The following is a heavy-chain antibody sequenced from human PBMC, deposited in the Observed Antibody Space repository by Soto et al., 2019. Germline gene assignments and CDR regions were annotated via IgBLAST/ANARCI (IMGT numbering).Heavy chain of an antibody. CDR1: GGTFSSYA. CDR3: ARGYYDSSGYYYYYYYGMDV. J-gene: IGHJ6*02. CDR2: IIPIFGTA. D-gene: IGHD3-22*01. Sequence: AVKVSCKASGGTFSSYAISWVRQDPGQGLEWMGGIIPIFGTANYAQKFQGRVTITADESTSTAYMELSSLRSEDTAVYYCARGYYDSSGYYYYYYYGMDVWGQGTTVTVSS. V-gene: IGHV1-69*13.